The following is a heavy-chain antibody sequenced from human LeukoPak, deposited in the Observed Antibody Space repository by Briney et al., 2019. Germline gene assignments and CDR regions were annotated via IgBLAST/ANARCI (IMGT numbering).Heavy chain of an antibody. CDR3: ARPAYDCSNTSCHMAGFDY. V-gene: IGHV5-51*01. J-gene: IGHJ4*02. D-gene: IGHD2-2*02. CDR1: GYTFTSYW. CDR2: IYPSDSDT. Sequence: GESLKISCKGSGYTFTSYWIAWVRQMPGKGLEWMGIIYPSDSDTRYSPSFQGQVTISADKSISTAYLQWSSLKASDTAIYYCARPAYDCSNTSCHMAGFDYWGQGTLVTVSS.